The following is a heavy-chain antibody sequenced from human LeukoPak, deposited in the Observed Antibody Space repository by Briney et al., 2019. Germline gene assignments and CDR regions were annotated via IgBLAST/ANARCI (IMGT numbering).Heavy chain of an antibody. J-gene: IGHJ4*02. CDR1: GGSISSYY. D-gene: IGHD1-26*01. CDR2: IYHSGST. V-gene: IGHV4-38-2*02. CDR3: ARASGLGGSSSGAWGAIFDY. Sequence: SETLSLTCTVSGGSISSYYWSWIRQPPGKGLEWIGSIYHSGSTYSNPSLKSRVTISVDTSKNQFSLKLSSVTAADTAVYYCARASGLGGSSSGAWGAIFDYWGQGTLVTVSA.